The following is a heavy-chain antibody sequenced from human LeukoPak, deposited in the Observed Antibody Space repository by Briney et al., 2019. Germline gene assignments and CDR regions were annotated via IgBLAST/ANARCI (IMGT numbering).Heavy chain of an antibody. CDR1: GYTFTGYY. J-gene: IGHJ4*02. CDR2: INPNSGGT. V-gene: IGHV1-2*02. D-gene: IGHD4-17*01. Sequence: GASVKVSCKASGYTFTGYYMHWVRQAPGQGLEWMGWINPNSGGTNYAQKFQGRVTMTGDTSISTAYMELSRLRSDDTAVYYCASTYGDSTLSPFDYWGQGTLVTVSS. CDR3: ASTYGDSTLSPFDY.